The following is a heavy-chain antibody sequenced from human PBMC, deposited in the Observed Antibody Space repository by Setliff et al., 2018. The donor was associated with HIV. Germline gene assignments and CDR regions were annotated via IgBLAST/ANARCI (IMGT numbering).Heavy chain of an antibody. V-gene: IGHV3-48*01. Sequence: GGSLRLSCAASGFTFSSYNMNWVRQAPGKGLEWVSHISSSSSTTYYADSVKGRFTISRGNAKNSLYLQMNSLRAEDTAVYYCARDPYSSSWYYFDYWGQGTLVTVS. CDR2: ISSSSSTT. J-gene: IGHJ4*02. D-gene: IGHD6-13*01. CDR1: GFTFSSYN. CDR3: ARDPYSSSWYYFDY.